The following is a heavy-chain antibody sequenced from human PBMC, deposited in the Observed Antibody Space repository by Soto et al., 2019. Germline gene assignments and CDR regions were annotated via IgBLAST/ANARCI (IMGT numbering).Heavy chain of an antibody. D-gene: IGHD6-13*01. CDR1: GFTFSSYG. Sequence: GGSLRLSCAASGFTFSSYGMHWVRQAPGKGLEWVAVISYDGSNKYYADSVKGRFTISRDNSKNTLYLQMNSLRAEDTAVYYCAKVFKSAAGTVASFDYWGQGTLVTVSS. CDR3: AKVFKSAAGTVASFDY. CDR2: ISYDGSNK. J-gene: IGHJ4*02. V-gene: IGHV3-30*18.